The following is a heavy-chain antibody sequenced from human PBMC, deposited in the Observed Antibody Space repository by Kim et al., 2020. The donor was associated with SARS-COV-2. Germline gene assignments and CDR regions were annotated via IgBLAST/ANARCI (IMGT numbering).Heavy chain of an antibody. D-gene: IGHD6-19*01. Sequence: KSRVPISVDTSKNPFSLKLSSVTAADTAVYYCARLPPSIGYSSGWGNFDYWGQGTLVTVSS. J-gene: IGHJ4*02. CDR3: ARLPPSIGYSSGWGNFDY. V-gene: IGHV4-39*01.